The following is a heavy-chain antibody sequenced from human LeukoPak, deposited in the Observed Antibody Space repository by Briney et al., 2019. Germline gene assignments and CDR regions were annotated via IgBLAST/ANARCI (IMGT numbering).Heavy chain of an antibody. CDR2: IYYSGST. J-gene: IGHJ5*02. CDR3: AREDHDYSDDWFDP. Sequence: SQTLSLTCTVSGGSISSGDYYWSWIRQPPGKGLAWIGYIYYSGSTNYNPSLKSRVTISVDTSKNQFSLKLSSVTAADTAVYYCAREDHDYSDDWFDPWGQGTLVTVSS. V-gene: IGHV4-61*08. CDR1: GGSISSGDYY. D-gene: IGHD4/OR15-4a*01.